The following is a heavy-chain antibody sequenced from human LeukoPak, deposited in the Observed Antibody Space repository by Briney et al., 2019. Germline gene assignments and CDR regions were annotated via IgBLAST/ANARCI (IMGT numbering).Heavy chain of an antibody. V-gene: IGHV5-51*01. D-gene: IGHD4-17*01. CDR1: GYSLTSYW. Sequence: GESLKISYKGSGYSLTSYWIGWVRQMPGKGLEWMGIIYPGDSDTRYSPSFQGQVTISADKSISTAYLQWSSLKASDTAMYYCARRGGPGLYGDYNRYYFDYWGQGTLVTVSS. CDR3: ARRGGPGLYGDYNRYYFDY. J-gene: IGHJ4*02. CDR2: IYPGDSDT.